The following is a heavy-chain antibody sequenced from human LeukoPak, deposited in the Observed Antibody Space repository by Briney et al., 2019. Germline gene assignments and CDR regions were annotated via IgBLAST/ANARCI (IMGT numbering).Heavy chain of an antibody. J-gene: IGHJ4*02. CDR1: RFTFSYYW. Sequence: GGSLRLSCAAFRFTFSYYWINWVRQAPGKGLEWVANIKQDGSEKYYVDSVKGRFTISRDNAKNSLYLQMNSLRAEDTAVYYCARGNYYCSGTSCYTFLDYWGQGTLVTVSS. CDR3: ARGNYYCSGTSCYTFLDY. V-gene: IGHV3-7*01. CDR2: IKQDGSEK. D-gene: IGHD2-2*02.